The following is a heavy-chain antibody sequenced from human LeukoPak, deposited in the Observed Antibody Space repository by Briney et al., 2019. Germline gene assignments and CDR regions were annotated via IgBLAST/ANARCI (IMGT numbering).Heavy chain of an antibody. CDR3: ARETTSLFDS. Sequence: SQTLSLTCAISGDSVSSNSAAWNWIRQSPSGGLEWLGRTYYRSKWYYNYAVSVKSRITINPDTSKNQVSLQMNSVTPEDTAVYYCARETTSLFDSWGQGTLVTVSS. D-gene: IGHD2/OR15-2a*01. CDR2: TYYRSKWYY. CDR1: GDSVSSNSAA. J-gene: IGHJ4*02. V-gene: IGHV6-1*01.